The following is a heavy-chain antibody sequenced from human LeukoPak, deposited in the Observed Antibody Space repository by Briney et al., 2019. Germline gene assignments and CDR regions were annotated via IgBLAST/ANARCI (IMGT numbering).Heavy chain of an antibody. CDR2: IYYSGST. CDR3: ARLGYQEYYFDY. D-gene: IGHD3-16*02. J-gene: IGHJ4*02. Sequence: SETLSLTCTVSGGSISSSTYYWGWIRQPPGKGLEWIGSIYYSGSTYYNPSLKSRVTISVDTSKNQFSLKLSSVTAADTAVYYCARLGYQEYYFDYWGRGTLVTVSS. CDR1: GGSISSSTYY. V-gene: IGHV4-39*01.